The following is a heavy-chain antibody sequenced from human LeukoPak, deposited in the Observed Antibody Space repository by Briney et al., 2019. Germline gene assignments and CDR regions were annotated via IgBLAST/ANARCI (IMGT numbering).Heavy chain of an antibody. D-gene: IGHD2-2*01. CDR1: GYTFTGYY. J-gene: IGHJ4*02. CDR2: INPNSGGT. CDR3: ARDLLPYCSSTSCYAFDY. Sequence: ASVKVSCKASGYTFTGYYMHWVRQAPGQGLEWMGWINPNSGGTNYAQKFQGRVTITRDTSISTAYMELSRLRSDDTAVYYCARDLLPYCSSTSCYAFDYWGQGTLVTVSS. V-gene: IGHV1-2*02.